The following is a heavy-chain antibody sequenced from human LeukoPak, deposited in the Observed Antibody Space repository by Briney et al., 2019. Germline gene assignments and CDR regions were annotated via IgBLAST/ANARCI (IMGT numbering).Heavy chain of an antibody. CDR2: ISSSSSYI. CDR3: ARDAGIAVAGPFFDY. V-gene: IGHV3-21*01. D-gene: IGHD6-19*01. CDR1: GFTLSSYS. J-gene: IGHJ4*02. Sequence: GGSLRLSCAASGFTLSSYSMNWVRQAPGKGLVWVSSISSSSSYIYYADSVKGRFTISRDNAKNSLYLQRNSLRAEDTAVYYCARDAGIAVAGPFFDYWGQGTLVTVSS.